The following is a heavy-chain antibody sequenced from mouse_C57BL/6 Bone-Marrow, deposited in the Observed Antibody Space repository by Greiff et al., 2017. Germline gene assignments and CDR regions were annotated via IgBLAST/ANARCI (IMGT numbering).Heavy chain of an antibody. V-gene: IGHV5-6*01. CDR3: ARKDYCSSSAWFAY. CDR2: ISSGGSYT. J-gene: IGHJ3*01. D-gene: IGHD1-1*01. Sequence: EVQRVESGGDLVKPGGSLKLSCAASGFTFSSYGMSWVRQTPDQRLEWVATISSGGSYTYYPDSVKGRFTISRDNAKNTLYLQLRSLKSEDTAMYYGARKDYCSSSAWFAYWGQGTLVTVSA. CDR1: GFTFSSYG.